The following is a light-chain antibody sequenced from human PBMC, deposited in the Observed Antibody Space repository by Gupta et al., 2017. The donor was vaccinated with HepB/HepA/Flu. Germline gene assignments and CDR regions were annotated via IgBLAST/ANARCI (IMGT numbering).Light chain of an antibody. CDR2: EVS. CDR1: SSDVGSYNL. J-gene: IGLJ1*01. CDR3: CSYAGSSTFS. V-gene: IGLV2-23*02. Sequence: QSALTQPASVPGSPGQSITISCTGTSSDVGSYNLVSWYQQHPGKAPKLIIYEVSKRPSGVSNRFSGSKSGNTASLTISGLQAEDEADYYCCSYAGSSTFSFGTGTKVTV.